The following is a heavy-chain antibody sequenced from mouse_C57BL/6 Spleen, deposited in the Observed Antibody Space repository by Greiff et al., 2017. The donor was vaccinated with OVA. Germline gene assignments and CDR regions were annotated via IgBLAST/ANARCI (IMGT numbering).Heavy chain of an antibody. D-gene: IGHD3-2*02. Sequence: VQLKESGAELVRPGASVKLSCTASGFNIKDDYMHWVKQRPEQGLEWIGWIDPENGDTEYASKFQGKATITADTSSNTAYLQLSSLTSEDTAVYYCTTAQATFAYWGQGTLVTVSA. V-gene: IGHV14-4*01. J-gene: IGHJ3*01. CDR2: IDPENGDT. CDR3: TTAQATFAY. CDR1: GFNIKDDY.